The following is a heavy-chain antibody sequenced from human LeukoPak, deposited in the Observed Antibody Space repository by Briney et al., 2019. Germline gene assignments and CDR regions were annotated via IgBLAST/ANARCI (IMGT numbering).Heavy chain of an antibody. CDR1: GFTLSRYG. CDR3: AKGTRRDSSGYYYYFDY. J-gene: IGHJ4*02. D-gene: IGHD3-22*01. V-gene: IGHV3-30*18. CDR2: ISDDGSNE. Sequence: GRSLRLSCAATGFTLSRYGMHWVRQAPGKGLEWVAVISDDGSNEYYGDAVKGRFTISRDNSKNTVFLQMNSLRAEDTAVYYCAKGTRRDSSGYYYYFDYWGQGTLVTVSS.